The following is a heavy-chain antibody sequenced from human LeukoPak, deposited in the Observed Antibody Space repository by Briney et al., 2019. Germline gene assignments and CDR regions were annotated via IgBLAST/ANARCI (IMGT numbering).Heavy chain of an antibody. V-gene: IGHV4-59*08. D-gene: IGHD3/OR15-3a*01. CDR3: ARQTGSGLFILP. CDR2: IYYSGST. CDR1: GGSISSYY. J-gene: IGHJ4*02. Sequence: SETLSLTCSVSGGSISSYYWSWIRQPPGKGLEWIGYIYYSGSTNYNPSLKSQVSISIDTSKNQFSLRLTSVTAADTAVYYCARQTGSGLFILPGGQGTLVTVSS.